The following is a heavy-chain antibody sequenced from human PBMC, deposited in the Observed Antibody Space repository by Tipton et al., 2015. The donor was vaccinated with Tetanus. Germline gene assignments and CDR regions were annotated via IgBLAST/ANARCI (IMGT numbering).Heavy chain of an antibody. CDR1: GGSISSFY. V-gene: IGHV4-59*01. CDR3: ARERIEAFHYHGLDV. J-gene: IGHJ6*02. D-gene: IGHD2-21*01. CDR2: IYQNGDA. Sequence: GLVKPSEALSLTRNVSGGSISSFYWYWIRQPPGKGLEWIAYIYQNGDANYNPSLQSRVTISVDTSKNQFSLQLAFVTAADTAIYYCARERIEAFHYHGLDVWGPGTTVTVSS.